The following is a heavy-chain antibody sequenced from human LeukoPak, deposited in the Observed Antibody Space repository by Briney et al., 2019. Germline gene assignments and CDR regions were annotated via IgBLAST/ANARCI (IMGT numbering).Heavy chain of an antibody. D-gene: IGHD1-26*01. CDR2: INPSGGST. CDR1: GYTFTGYY. V-gene: IGHV1-2*02. Sequence: ASVKVSCKASGYTFTGYYMHWVRQAPGQGLEWMGIINPSGGSTNYAQKFQGRVTMTRDTSISTAYMELSRLRSDDTAVYYCARDQVGATDLDYWGQGTLVTVSS. J-gene: IGHJ4*02. CDR3: ARDQVGATDLDY.